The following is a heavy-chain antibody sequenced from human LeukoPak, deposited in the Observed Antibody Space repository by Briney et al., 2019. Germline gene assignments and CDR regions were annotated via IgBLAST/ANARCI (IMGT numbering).Heavy chain of an antibody. CDR3: ARGIAAAGTSDYYYYYGMDV. CDR1: GYSISSGYY. Sequence: SETLSLTCTVSGYSISSGYYWGWIRQPPGKGLEWIGSIYHSGSTYYNPSLKSRVTISVDTSKNQFSLKLSSVTAADTAVYYCARGIAAAGTSDYYYYYGMDVWGQGTTVTVSS. V-gene: IGHV4-38-2*02. D-gene: IGHD6-13*01. J-gene: IGHJ6*02. CDR2: IYHSGST.